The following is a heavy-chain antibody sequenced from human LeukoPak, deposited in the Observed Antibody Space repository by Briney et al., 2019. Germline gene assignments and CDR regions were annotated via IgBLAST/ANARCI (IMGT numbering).Heavy chain of an antibody. CDR1: GFTFSNAW. D-gene: IGHD3-9*01. CDR2: IKSKTDGGTT. CDR3: TTVDPFFIFDMDV. V-gene: IGHV3-15*01. Sequence: PGGSLRLSCAASGFTFSNAWMSWVRQAPGKGLEWVGRIKSKTDGGTTDYAAPVKGRFTISRDDSKNTLYLQMNSLKTEDTAVYYCTTVDPFFIFDMDVWGKGTTVTVSS. J-gene: IGHJ6*03.